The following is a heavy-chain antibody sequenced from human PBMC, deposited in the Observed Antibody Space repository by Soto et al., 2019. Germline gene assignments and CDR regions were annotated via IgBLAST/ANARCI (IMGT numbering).Heavy chain of an antibody. Sequence: GESLKISCKGSGYSFAGYWITWVRHMPGKGLEWMGRIDPSDSQTYYSPSFRGHVTISVTKSITTVFLQWSSLRASDTAMYYCARQIYDSDTGPNFQYYFDSWGQGTPVTVSS. CDR2: IDPSDSQT. V-gene: IGHV5-10-1*01. J-gene: IGHJ4*02. CDR3: ARQIYDSDTGPNFQYYFDS. D-gene: IGHD3-22*01. CDR1: GYSFAGYW.